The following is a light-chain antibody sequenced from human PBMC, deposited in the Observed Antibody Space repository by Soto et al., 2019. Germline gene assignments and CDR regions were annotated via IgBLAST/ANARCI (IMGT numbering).Light chain of an antibody. Sequence: SVLTQPASVSGSPGQSITISCTRTNSDVGSFDFVSWYQQYPGKAPKVMIYEITKRPSGVSNRFSGSKSGNTASLTISGLQADDEADYYCCSDAGSSLYVFGTGTKVTVL. CDR3: CSDAGSSLYV. J-gene: IGLJ1*01. V-gene: IGLV2-23*02. CDR2: EIT. CDR1: NSDVGSFDF.